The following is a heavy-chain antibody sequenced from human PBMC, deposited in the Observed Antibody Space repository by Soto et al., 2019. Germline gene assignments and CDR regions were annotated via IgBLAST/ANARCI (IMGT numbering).Heavy chain of an antibody. CDR3: ARGSPLSSSFPLDY. J-gene: IGHJ4*02. CDR2: IYYTGST. Sequence: SETLSLTCTVFGGSIRPYYWSWIRQPPGKELEWIGYIYYTGSTNYSPSLKSRVTMSLDTSKNLLSLKLNSVTAADTAVHYCARGSPLSSSFPLDYWGQGSLVTVSS. CDR1: GGSIRPYY. D-gene: IGHD6-6*01. V-gene: IGHV4-59*12.